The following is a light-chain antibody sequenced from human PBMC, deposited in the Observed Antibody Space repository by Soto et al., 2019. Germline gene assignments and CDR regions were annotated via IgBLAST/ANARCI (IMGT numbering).Light chain of an antibody. CDR2: EVY. V-gene: IGLV2-14*01. CDR1: SSDVGSCNY. CDR3: SSCTGSSTLI. J-gene: IGLJ2*01. Sequence: QSALTQPASVSGSPGRSITISCTGSSSDVGSCNYVSWYQQHPGKAPKLIIFEVYNRPSWVSNRFSGSKSGNTASLTISGLQAEDEADYYCSSCTGSSTLIFGGGTKLTVL.